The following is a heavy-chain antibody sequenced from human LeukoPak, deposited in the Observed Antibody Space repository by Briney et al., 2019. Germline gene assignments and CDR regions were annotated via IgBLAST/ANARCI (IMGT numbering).Heavy chain of an antibody. Sequence: GGSLRLSCEASGFRFSVYGMHWVRQAPGKGLEWVSAISGSGGSTYYADSVKGRFTISRDNTKNTLYLQMNSLRAEDTAVYYCAKDFGMASSSPGDPFDYWGQGTLVTVSS. V-gene: IGHV3-23*01. J-gene: IGHJ4*02. CDR3: AKDFGMASSSPGDPFDY. CDR1: GFRFSVYG. D-gene: IGHD6-6*01. CDR2: ISGSGGST.